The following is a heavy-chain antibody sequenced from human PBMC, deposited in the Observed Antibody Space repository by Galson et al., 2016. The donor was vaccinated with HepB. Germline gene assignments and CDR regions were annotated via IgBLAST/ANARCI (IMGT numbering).Heavy chain of an antibody. D-gene: IGHD3-10*01. CDR2: IYYSGST. V-gene: IGHV4-59*01. CDR3: ARDSAESFDL. J-gene: IGHJ2*01. Sequence: ETLSLTCTVSGGSISTYYWNWIRQPPGKGLEWTGYIYYSGSTNYNPSPKSRVTLSVDTSKNQFSLKLTSVTAADTAVYYCARDSAESFDLWGRGTLVTVSS. CDR1: GGSISTYY.